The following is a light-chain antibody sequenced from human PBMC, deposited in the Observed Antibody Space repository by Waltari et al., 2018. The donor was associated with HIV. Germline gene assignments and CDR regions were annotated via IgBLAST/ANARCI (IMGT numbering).Light chain of an antibody. CDR3: CSYSGRSTLLV. CDR2: EVS. CDR1: SSDVGRSKY. J-gene: IGLJ3*02. V-gene: IGLV2-14*01. Sequence: QSALTQPASVSGSPGQSITISCTGTSSDVGRSKYVSWYQQHPGKAPKLIVYEVSNRPSGVSIRFAGSTSGNTASLTISGLQAEDEADYYCCSYSGRSTLLVFGGGTKLTVL.